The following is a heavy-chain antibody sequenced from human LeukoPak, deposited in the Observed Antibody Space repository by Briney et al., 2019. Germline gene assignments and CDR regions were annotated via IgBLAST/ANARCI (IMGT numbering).Heavy chain of an antibody. D-gene: IGHD1-26*01. V-gene: IGHV1-69*13. J-gene: IGHJ4*02. CDR1: GGTFSSYA. Sequence: ASVKVSCKASGGTFSSYAISWVRQAPGQGLEWMGGIIPIFGTANYAQKFQGRVTITADESTSTAYMELSSLRSEDTAVYYCASSPQYSGSYSPYWGQGTLVTVSS. CDR3: ASSPQYSGSYSPY. CDR2: IIPIFGTA.